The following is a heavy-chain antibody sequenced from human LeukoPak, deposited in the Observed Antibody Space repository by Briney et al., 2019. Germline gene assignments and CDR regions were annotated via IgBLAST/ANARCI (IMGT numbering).Heavy chain of an antibody. CDR1: GFTFSSYS. J-gene: IGHJ4*02. D-gene: IGHD5-18*01. CDR3: ARDLYGNTAMAKGFDY. Sequence: PGGSLRLSCAASGFTFSSYSMNWVRQAPGKGLEGVSSISSSSSYIYYADSVKGRFTISRDNAKNSMYLQMNSLRAEDTAVYYCARDLYGNTAMAKGFDYWGQGTLVTVSS. V-gene: IGHV3-21*01. CDR2: ISSSSSYI.